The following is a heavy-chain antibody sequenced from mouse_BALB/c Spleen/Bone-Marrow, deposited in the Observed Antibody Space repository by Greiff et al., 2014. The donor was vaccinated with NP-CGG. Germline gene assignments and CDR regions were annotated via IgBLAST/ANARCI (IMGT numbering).Heavy chain of an antibody. CDR2: INPSNGGT. D-gene: IGHD3-1*01. CDR1: GYTFTSYY. J-gene: IGHJ3*01. CDR3: TRGLRAWFAY. V-gene: IGHV1S81*02. Sequence: VQLQQSGAELVKPGASVKLSCKASGYTFTSYYMYWVKQRPGQGLEWIGGINPSNGGTNFNEKFKSKATLTVDKSSSTAYMQLSSLTSEDSAVYHCTRGLRAWFAYWGQGTLVTVSA.